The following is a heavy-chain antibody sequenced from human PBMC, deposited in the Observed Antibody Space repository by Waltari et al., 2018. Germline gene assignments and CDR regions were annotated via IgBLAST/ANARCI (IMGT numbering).Heavy chain of an antibody. V-gene: IGHV4-34*01. D-gene: IGHD3-9*01. CDR2: INHSGST. CDR1: GGSFSGYY. J-gene: IGHJ4*02. Sequence: QVQLQQWGAGLLKPSETLSLTCAVYGGSFSGYYWSWIRQPPGKGLEWIGEINHSGSTNYTPSLKSRVTISVDTSKNQFSLKLSSVTAADTAVYYCARGPLLYYDILTGYHVGYFDYWGQGTLVTVSS. CDR3: ARGPLLYYDILTGYHVGYFDY.